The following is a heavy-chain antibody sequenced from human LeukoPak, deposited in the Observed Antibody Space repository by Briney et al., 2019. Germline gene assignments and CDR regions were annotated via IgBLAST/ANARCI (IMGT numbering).Heavy chain of an antibody. Sequence: KPSETLSLTRTVSGGSISSYYWSWIRQPPGKGLEWIGYIYYSGSTNYNPSLKSRVTISVDTSKNQFSLKLSSVTAADTAVYYCARVLYYYDSSGYYYDAFDIWGQGTMVTVSS. CDR2: IYYSGST. D-gene: IGHD3-22*01. CDR1: GGSISSYY. J-gene: IGHJ3*02. V-gene: IGHV4-59*01. CDR3: ARVLYYYDSSGYYYDAFDI.